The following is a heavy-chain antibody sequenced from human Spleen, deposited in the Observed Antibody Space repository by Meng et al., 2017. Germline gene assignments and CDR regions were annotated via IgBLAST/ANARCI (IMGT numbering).Heavy chain of an antibody. CDR2: INPNSGGT. J-gene: IGHJ5*02. D-gene: IGHD1-26*01. V-gene: IGHV1-2*06. Sequence: ASVKVSCKASGGTFSSYTISWVRQAPGQGLEWMGRINPNSGGTNYAQKFQGRVTMTRDTSISTAYMELSSLRSEDTAVYYCARSTGAYSGSYWEKGGGFDPWGQGTLVTVSS. CDR3: ARSTGAYSGSYWEKGGGFDP. CDR1: GGTFSSYT.